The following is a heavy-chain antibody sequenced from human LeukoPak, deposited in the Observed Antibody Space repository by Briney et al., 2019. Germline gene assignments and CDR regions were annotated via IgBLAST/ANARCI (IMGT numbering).Heavy chain of an antibody. J-gene: IGHJ4*02. D-gene: IGHD5-18*01. Sequence: GGSLRLSCAASGFTFSSYAMSWVRQAPGKGLEWVAVISYDGSNKYYADSVKGRFTISRDNSKNTLYLQMNSLRAEDTAVYYCARDRGYSYGFIDYWGQGTLVTVSS. CDR1: GFTFSSYA. CDR2: ISYDGSNK. CDR3: ARDRGYSYGFIDY. V-gene: IGHV3-30*04.